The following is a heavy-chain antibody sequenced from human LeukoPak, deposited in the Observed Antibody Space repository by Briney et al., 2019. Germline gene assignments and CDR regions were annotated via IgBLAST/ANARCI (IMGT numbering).Heavy chain of an antibody. J-gene: IGHJ4*02. CDR3: ARAAVVRGVPIYYFDY. D-gene: IGHD3-10*01. Sequence: PSETLSLTCTVSGXSISSYYGSWIRQPPGKGLEWIGYIYYSGSTNYNPSLKSRVTISVDTSKNQFSLKLSSVTAADTAVYYCARAAVVRGVPIYYFDYWGQGTLVTVSS. V-gene: IGHV4-59*01. CDR1: GXSISSYY. CDR2: IYYSGST.